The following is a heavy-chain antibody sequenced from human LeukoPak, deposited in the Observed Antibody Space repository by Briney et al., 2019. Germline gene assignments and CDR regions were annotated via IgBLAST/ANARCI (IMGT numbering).Heavy chain of an antibody. D-gene: IGHD3-10*01. CDR2: IDYSGDT. J-gene: IGHJ5*02. CDR3: AREVNHYGLRRNSFDP. V-gene: IGHV4-39*07. CDR1: GGSIRSNDYF. Sequence: SETLSLTCTVSGGSIRSNDYFWGWVRQSPGKGLEWIGSIDYSGDTYYNPSLKSRVSISLDTSKNQFSLRLNSVTAADTAVYYCAREVNHYGLRRNSFDPWGQGTQVTVSS.